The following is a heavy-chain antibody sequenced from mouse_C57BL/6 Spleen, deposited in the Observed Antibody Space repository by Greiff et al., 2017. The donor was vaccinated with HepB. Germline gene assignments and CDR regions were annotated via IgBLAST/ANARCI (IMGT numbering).Heavy chain of an antibody. Sequence: QVQLQQPGAELVMPGASVKLSCKASGYTFTSYWMHWVKQRPGQGLEWIGEIDPSDSYTNYNQKFKGKSTLTVDKSSSTAYMQLSSLTSEDSAVYYCARTLYFDVWGTGTTVTVSS. CDR1: GYTFTSYW. CDR3: ARTLYFDV. V-gene: IGHV1-69*01. J-gene: IGHJ1*03. CDR2: IDPSDSYT.